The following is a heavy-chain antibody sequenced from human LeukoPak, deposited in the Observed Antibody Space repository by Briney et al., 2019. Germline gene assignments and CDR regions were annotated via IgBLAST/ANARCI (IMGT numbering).Heavy chain of an antibody. Sequence: PSETLSLTCTVYGGSFSGYFWSWIRQPPGKGLEWIGYIYYSGSTYYNPSLKSRVTISVDTSKNQFSLKLSSVTAADTAVYYCARAKWFGELFDYWGQGTLVTVSS. D-gene: IGHD3-10*01. CDR2: IYYSGST. CDR3: ARAKWFGELFDY. V-gene: IGHV4-30-4*08. J-gene: IGHJ4*02. CDR1: GGSFSGYF.